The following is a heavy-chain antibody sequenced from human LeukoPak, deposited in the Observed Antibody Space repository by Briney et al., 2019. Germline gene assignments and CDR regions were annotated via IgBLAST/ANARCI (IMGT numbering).Heavy chain of an antibody. CDR2: ISYDGSNK. V-gene: IGHV3-30-3*01. J-gene: IGHJ4*02. CDR1: GFTFSSYA. D-gene: IGHD3-3*01. CDR3: ASSITYYDFWSGYLVY. Sequence: GRSLRLSCAASGFTFSSYAMHWVRQAPGKGLGWVAVISYDGSNKYYADSVKGRFTISRDNSKNTLYLQMNSLRAEDTAVYYCASSITYYDFWSGYLVYWGQGTLVTVSS.